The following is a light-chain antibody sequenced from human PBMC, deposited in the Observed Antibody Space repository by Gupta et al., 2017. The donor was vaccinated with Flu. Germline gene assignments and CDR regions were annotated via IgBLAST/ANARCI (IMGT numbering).Light chain of an antibody. J-gene: IGKJ1*01. Sequence: DIQMTQSSSSLSASVGDRVTITCRTSQSVSNYLNWYQKKPGKAPNLLIYGASISQSGVPSRFSGSGSGTEFTLTISNLQPEDSATYYCQQSYSIPMFGQGTKVEIK. CDR3: QQSYSIPM. CDR2: GAS. CDR1: QSVSNY. V-gene: IGKV1-39*01.